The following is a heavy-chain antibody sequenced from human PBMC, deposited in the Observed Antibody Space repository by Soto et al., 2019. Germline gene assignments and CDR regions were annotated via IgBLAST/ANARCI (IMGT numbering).Heavy chain of an antibody. CDR2: ISGSGGST. CDR3: AKGHSSSPSPQYYYYGMDV. CDR1: GLTFSSFA. V-gene: IGHV3-23*01. J-gene: IGHJ6*02. Sequence: GSLRLSCAASGLTFSSFAMSWVRQAPGKGLEWVSGISGSGGSTYHADSVKGRFIISRDNSKNVLYLQMSSVRAEDTAVYYCAKGHSSSPSPQYYYYGMDVWGQGTTVTVSS. D-gene: IGHD6-13*01.